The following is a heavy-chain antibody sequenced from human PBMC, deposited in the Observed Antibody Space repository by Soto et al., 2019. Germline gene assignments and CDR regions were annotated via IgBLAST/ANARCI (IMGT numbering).Heavy chain of an antibody. CDR2: IYYSGST. J-gene: IGHJ4*02. V-gene: IGHV4-39*01. CDR3: ARTQYYYDSSGNVITYYFDY. D-gene: IGHD3-22*01. Sequence: SETLSLTCTVSGGSISSSSYYWGWIRHPPGKGLEWIGSIYYSGSTYYNPSLKSRVTISVDTSKNQFSLKLSSVTAADTAVYYCARTQYYYDSSGNVITYYFDYWGQASMVTVSS. CDR1: GGSISSSSYY.